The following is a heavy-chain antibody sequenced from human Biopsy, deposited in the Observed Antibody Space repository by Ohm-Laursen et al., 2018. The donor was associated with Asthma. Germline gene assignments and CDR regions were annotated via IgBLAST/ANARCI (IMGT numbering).Heavy chain of an antibody. CDR3: ARGPELDV. CDR2: TNERGVT. Sequence: SETLSLTCDVYPGSFSGFFWTWIRQSPGNGLEWIGETNERGVTNNNPSLRSRVIISIDTYWNRVSLKLTSVTAADTAVYYCARGPELDVWGQGTTVTVSS. V-gene: IGHV4-34*01. J-gene: IGHJ6*02. CDR1: PGSFSGFF.